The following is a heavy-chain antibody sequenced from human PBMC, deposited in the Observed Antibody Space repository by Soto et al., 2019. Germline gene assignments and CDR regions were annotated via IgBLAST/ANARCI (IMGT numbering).Heavy chain of an antibody. CDR3: AHRRGVGVVITSSGWFDP. V-gene: IGHV2-5*01. CDR1: GFSLSTSGVG. Sequence: QITLKESGPTLVKPTQTLTLTCTFSGFSLSTSGVGVGWIRQPPGKALEWLALIYWNDDKRYSPSLKSRLTITKDTSKNQVVLTMTHMDPVDTATYYCAHRRGVGVVITSSGWFDPWGQGTLVTVSS. J-gene: IGHJ5*02. CDR2: IYWNDDK. D-gene: IGHD3-3*01.